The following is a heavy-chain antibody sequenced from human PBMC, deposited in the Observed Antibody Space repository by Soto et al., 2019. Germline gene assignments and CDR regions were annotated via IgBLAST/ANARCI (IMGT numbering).Heavy chain of an antibody. Sequence: EVQLVESGGGLVQPGGSLRLSCVASGFTFSLYWMTWVRQPPGKGLEWVANIKDDGSQKYYVDSVKGRFIISRDDSKNSLYLQMISLRAEDTAVYYCAREGTGYVAPFDHWGRGTQVTVSS. J-gene: IGHJ4*02. V-gene: IGHV3-7*01. D-gene: IGHD5-18*01. CDR2: IKDDGSQK. CDR1: GFTFSLYW. CDR3: AREGTGYVAPFDH.